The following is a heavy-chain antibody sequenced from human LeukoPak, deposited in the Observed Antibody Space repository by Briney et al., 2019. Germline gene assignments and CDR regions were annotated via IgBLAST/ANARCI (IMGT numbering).Heavy chain of an antibody. CDR2: INQDGSGK. CDR1: GFTFSRHW. Sequence: GGSLRLSCTASGFTFSRHWMSWVRQAPGKGLEWVANINQDGSGKYYVDSVKGRFTISRDNAKNSLYLQMNSLRSEDTAIYYCAEGTTGWGQGTLVTVSS. J-gene: IGHJ1*01. CDR3: AEGTTG. V-gene: IGHV3-7*01. D-gene: IGHD1-1*01.